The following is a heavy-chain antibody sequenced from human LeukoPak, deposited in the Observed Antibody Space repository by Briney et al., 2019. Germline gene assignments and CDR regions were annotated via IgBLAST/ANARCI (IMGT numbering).Heavy chain of an antibody. V-gene: IGHV3-66*01. CDR1: GFTVSSNY. CDR2: IYSGGST. Sequence: GGSLRLSCAASGFTVSSNYMSWVRQAPGKGLEWVSVIYSGGSTYYADSVKGRFTISRDNSKNTLYLQMNSLRAEDTAVYYCARDQYSSSWTRYFQHWGQGTLVTVSS. D-gene: IGHD6-13*01. J-gene: IGHJ1*01. CDR3: ARDQYSSSWTRYFQH.